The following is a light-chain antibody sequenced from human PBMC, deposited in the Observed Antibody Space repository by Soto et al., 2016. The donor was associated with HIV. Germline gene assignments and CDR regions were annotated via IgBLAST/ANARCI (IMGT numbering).Light chain of an antibody. Sequence: DIQMTQSPSSLSASVGDRVTITCQASQDISNYLNWYQQKPGEAPKLLIYDASNLETGVPSRFSGSGSGTDFTFTNTSLQPEDIATYYCQQYDNLPRTFGQGTRLEIK. V-gene: IGKV1-33*01. J-gene: IGKJ5*01. CDR3: QQYDNLPRT. CDR2: DAS. CDR1: QDISNY.